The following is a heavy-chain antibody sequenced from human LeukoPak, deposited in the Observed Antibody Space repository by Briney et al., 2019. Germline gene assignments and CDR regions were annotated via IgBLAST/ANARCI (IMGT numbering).Heavy chain of an antibody. J-gene: IGHJ4*02. Sequence: GRSLRLSCAASGFTFSSYAMHWVRQAPGKGLEWVAVISYDGSNKYYADSVKGRFTISRDNSKNTLYQQMNSLRAEDTAVYYCARDAYCSGGSCYYQEGKLDYWGQGTLVTVSS. D-gene: IGHD2-15*01. CDR3: ARDAYCSGGSCYYQEGKLDY. CDR1: GFTFSSYA. CDR2: ISYDGSNK. V-gene: IGHV3-30-3*01.